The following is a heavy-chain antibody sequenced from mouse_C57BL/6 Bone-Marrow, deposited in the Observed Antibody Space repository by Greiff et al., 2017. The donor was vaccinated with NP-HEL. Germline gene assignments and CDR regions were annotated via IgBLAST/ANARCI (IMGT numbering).Heavy chain of an antibody. V-gene: IGHV1-64*01. J-gene: IGHJ2*01. Sequence: VQLQQSGAELARPGASVKLSCKASGYTFTSYGISWVKQRPGQGLEWIGMIHPNSGSTNYNEKFKSKATLTVDKSSSTAYMQLSSLTSEDSAVYYCAREGITTVVAPEDYWGQGTTLTVSS. D-gene: IGHD1-1*01. CDR2: IHPNSGST. CDR3: AREGITTVVAPEDY. CDR1: GYTFTSYG.